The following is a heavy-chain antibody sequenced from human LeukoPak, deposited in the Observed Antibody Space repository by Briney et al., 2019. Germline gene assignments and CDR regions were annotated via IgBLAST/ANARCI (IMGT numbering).Heavy chain of an antibody. Sequence: GASVKVSCKASGGTFSSYAISWVRQAPGQGLEWMGGIIPIFGTANYAQKFQGRVTITADKSTSTAYMELSSLRSEDTAVYYCASNFQSYHFDYWGQGTLVTVS. CDR2: IIPIFGTA. CDR3: ASNFQSYHFDY. J-gene: IGHJ4*02. CDR1: GGTFSSYA. D-gene: IGHD3-10*01. V-gene: IGHV1-69*06.